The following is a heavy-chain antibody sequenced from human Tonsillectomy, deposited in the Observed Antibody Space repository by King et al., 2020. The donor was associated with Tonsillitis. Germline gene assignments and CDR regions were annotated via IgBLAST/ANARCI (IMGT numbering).Heavy chain of an antibody. CDR2: ISWNSGSI. CDR1: GFTFDDYA. D-gene: IGHD4-23*01. J-gene: IGHJ4*02. Sequence: VQLVESGGGLVQPGRSLRLSCAASGFTFDDYAMHWVRQAPGKGLEWVSGISWNSGSIGYADSVKGRFTISRDNAKNSLYLQMNSLRAEDTALYYCAKDIGAGSLRDYGGNLGVDYYFDYWGQGTLVTVSS. V-gene: IGHV3-9*01. CDR3: AKDIGAGSLRDYGGNLGVDYYFDY.